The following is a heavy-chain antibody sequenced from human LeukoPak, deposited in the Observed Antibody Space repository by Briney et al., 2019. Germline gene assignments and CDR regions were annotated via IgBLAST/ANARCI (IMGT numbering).Heavy chain of an antibody. CDR3: AKEIIAARLTVHFGY. V-gene: IGHV3-23*01. D-gene: IGHD6-6*01. CDR2: ISGSGGDT. J-gene: IGHJ4*02. CDR1: GFSFSGYA. Sequence: GGSLRLSCAASGFSFSGYAMDWVRRAPGKGLEWVSAISGSGGDTYYADSVKGRFTISRDDSKNTLYLQMNSLRAEDTAVYYCAKEIIAARLTVHFGYWGQGTQVTVSS.